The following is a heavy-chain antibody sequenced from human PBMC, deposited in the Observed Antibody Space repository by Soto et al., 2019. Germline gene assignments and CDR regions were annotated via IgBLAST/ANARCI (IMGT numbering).Heavy chain of an antibody. CDR3: ARRQWLVGGYYYGMDV. J-gene: IGHJ6*02. D-gene: IGHD6-19*01. Sequence: ASVKVSCKASGYTFTSYGISWVRQAPGQGLEWMGWTSAYKGNTNYAQKLQGRVTMTTDTSTSTAYMELRSLRSDDTAVYYCARRQWLVGGYYYGMDVWGQGTTVTV. CDR2: TSAYKGNT. V-gene: IGHV1-18*01. CDR1: GYTFTSYG.